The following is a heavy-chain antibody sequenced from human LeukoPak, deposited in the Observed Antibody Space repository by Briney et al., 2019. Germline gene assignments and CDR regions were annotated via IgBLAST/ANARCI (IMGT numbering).Heavy chain of an antibody. J-gene: IGHJ4*02. CDR2: IKSKTDGGTT. CDR1: GLTFSNTW. CDR3: VGSYLGY. V-gene: IGHV3-15*01. Sequence: GGSLRLSCAASGLTFSNTWMTWVRQAPGKGLEWVGRIKSKTDGGTTDYTTPVKGRFIISRDDSKNALYLQMNSLTAEDTAVYYCVGSYLGYWGQGTLVTVSS. D-gene: IGHD3-10*01.